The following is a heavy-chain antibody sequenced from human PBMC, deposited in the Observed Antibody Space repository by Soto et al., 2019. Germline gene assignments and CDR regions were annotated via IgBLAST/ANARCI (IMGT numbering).Heavy chain of an antibody. D-gene: IGHD2-8*01. CDR2: IWNDVSRQ. CDR3: ARDVWDTNEITLFDS. CDR1: GFIFGGYG. Sequence: QGQLVESGGHVVHPGRSLGLTCEGSGFIFGGYGIHWVRQAPGKGLEWVAVIWNDVSRQYYSDSVKGRFTVYRDNSNNPAYLAMPRLRAEDTAVYYCARDVWDTNEITLFDSWGQGTPVTVSS. J-gene: IGHJ5*01. V-gene: IGHV3-33*01.